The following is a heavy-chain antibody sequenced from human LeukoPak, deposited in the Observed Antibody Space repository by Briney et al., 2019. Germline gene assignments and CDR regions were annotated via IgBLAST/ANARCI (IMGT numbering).Heavy chain of an antibody. V-gene: IGHV4-59*01. J-gene: IGHJ6*02. CDR3: ARSNCGGDCYYYYGMDV. CDR2: IYYSGST. Sequence: PSETLSLTCTVSGGSISSYYWSWIRQPPGKGLEWIGYIYYSGSTNYNPSLKSRVTISVDTSKNQFSLKLSSVTAADTAVYYCARSNCGGDCYYYYGMDVWGQGATVTVSS. D-gene: IGHD2-21*02. CDR1: GGSISSYY.